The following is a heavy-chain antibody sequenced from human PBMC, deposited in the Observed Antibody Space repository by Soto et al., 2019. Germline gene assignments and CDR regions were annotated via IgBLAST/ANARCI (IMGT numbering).Heavy chain of an antibody. CDR3: ARDRAATTWSEFDY. CDR2: IKQDGSEK. J-gene: IGHJ4*02. CDR1: GFTFSSYW. D-gene: IGHD4-17*01. Sequence: GGSLRLSCAASGFTFSSYWMSWVRQAPGKGLEWVANIKQDGSEKYYVDSVKGRFTISRDNAKNSLYLQMNSLRAEDTAVYYCARDRAATTWSEFDYWGQGTLGTVSS. V-gene: IGHV3-7*01.